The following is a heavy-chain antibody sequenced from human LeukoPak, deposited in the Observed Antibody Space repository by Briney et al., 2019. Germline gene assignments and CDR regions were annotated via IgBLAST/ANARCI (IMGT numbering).Heavy chain of an antibody. Sequence: SVKVSCKASGGTFSSYAISWVRQAPGQGLEWMGRIIPILGIANYAQKLQGRVTITADKSTSTAYMELSSLRSEDTAVYYCARAFSLTGYLDYWGQGTLVTVSS. V-gene: IGHV1-69*04. J-gene: IGHJ4*02. CDR2: IIPILGIA. D-gene: IGHD3-9*01. CDR3: ARAFSLTGYLDY. CDR1: GGTFSSYA.